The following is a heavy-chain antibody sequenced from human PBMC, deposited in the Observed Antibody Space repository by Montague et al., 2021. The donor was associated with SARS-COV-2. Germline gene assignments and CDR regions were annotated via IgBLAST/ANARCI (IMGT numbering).Heavy chain of an antibody. CDR2: IYTTGST. D-gene: IGHD2-21*01. V-gene: IGHV4-4*07. Sequence: SETLSLTCTVSGEPISAFYWNWIRQSAGEGLEWIGRIYTTGSTNYNPSLKSRVTMSVDTSKYQFSLKLTSVTAADTAVYYCAREVVLAPYYFDYWGQGALVAVSS. J-gene: IGHJ4*02. CDR3: AREVVLAPYYFDY. CDR1: GEPISAFY.